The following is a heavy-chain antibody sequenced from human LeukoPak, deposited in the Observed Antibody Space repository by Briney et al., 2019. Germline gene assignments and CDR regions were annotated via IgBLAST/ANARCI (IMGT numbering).Heavy chain of an antibody. D-gene: IGHD5-18*01. CDR2: IYSGGST. J-gene: IGHJ6*02. Sequence: GGSLRLSCAASGFTVCSNYMSWVRQAPGKGLEWVSVIYSGGSTYYADSVKGRFTISRDNSKNTLYLQMNSLRAEDTAVYYCASSGYSYLTYYYGMDVWGQGTTVTVSS. V-gene: IGHV3-53*01. CDR3: ASSGYSYLTYYYGMDV. CDR1: GFTVCSNY.